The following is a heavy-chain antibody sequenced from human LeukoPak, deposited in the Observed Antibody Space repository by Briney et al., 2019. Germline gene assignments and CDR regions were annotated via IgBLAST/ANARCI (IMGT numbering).Heavy chain of an antibody. J-gene: IGHJ4*02. D-gene: IGHD3-10*01. Sequence: SETLSLTCAVYGGSFSGYYWSWIRRPPGKGLEWIGEINHSGSTNYNPSLKSRVTISVDTSKNQFSLKLSSVTAADTAVYYCARAGSHDPFDYWGQGTLVTVSS. CDR1: GGSFSGYY. V-gene: IGHV4-34*01. CDR2: INHSGST. CDR3: ARAGSHDPFDY.